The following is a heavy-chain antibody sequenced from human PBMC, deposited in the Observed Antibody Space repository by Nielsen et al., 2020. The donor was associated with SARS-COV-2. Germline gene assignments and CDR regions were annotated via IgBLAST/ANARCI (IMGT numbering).Heavy chain of an antibody. Sequence: GESLKISCAASGFTFSSYDMHWVRQATGKGLEWVSAIGTAGDTYYPGSVKGRFTISRENAKNSLYLQMNSLRAGDTAVYYCAKSPQNRYYDSSGYWDYWGQGTLVTVSS. J-gene: IGHJ4*02. D-gene: IGHD3-22*01. CDR3: AKSPQNRYYDSSGYWDY. CDR2: IGTAGDT. V-gene: IGHV3-13*04. CDR1: GFTFSSYD.